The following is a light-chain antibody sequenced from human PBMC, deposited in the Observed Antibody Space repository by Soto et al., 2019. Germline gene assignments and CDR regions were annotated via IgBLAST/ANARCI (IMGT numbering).Light chain of an antibody. CDR2: EVT. V-gene: IGLV2-8*01. CDR1: SSDVGGYNL. Sequence: QSALTQPPSASGSPGQSVTISCTGTSSDVGGYNLVSWYQQHPGKAPKLMLYEVTKRPSGVPDRFSGSKSDTSASLAITGLQAEDEADYYCQSFDNSLSGGVFGGGTKLTVL. J-gene: IGLJ3*02. CDR3: QSFDNSLSGGV.